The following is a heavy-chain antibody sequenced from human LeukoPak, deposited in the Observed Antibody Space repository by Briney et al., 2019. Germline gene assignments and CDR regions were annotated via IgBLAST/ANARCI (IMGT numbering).Heavy chain of an antibody. CDR2: VSYSGST. CDR3: VRHDGRGGATMGALDS. V-gene: IGHV4-59*01. D-gene: IGHD5-12*01. J-gene: IGHJ4*02. Sequence: SETLSLTCTVSGGSISNYYWNWIRQPPGKGLEWIGYVSYSGSTNYNPSLKSRVTISLYTSKNQFSLILNSVTAADTAVYYCVRHDGRGGATMGALDSWGQGSLVTVSS. CDR1: GGSISNYY.